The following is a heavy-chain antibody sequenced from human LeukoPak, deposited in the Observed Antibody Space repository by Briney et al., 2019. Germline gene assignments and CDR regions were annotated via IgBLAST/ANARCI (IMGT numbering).Heavy chain of an antibody. CDR1: GYTLTSYD. V-gene: IGHV1-8*03. J-gene: IGHJ4*02. Sequence: GASVKVSCKASGYTLTSYDINWVRQATGQGLEWMGWMNPNSGNTGYAQKFQARLTITRNTSISTAYMELRSLRSEDTAVYYCPRDPAEVAGDGYYFAHWAQGPLVPVLS. CDR3: PRDPAEVAGDGYYFAH. D-gene: IGHD6-19*01. CDR2: MNPNSGNT.